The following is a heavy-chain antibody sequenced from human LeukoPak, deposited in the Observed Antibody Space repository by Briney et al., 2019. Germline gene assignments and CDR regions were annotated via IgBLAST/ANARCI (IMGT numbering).Heavy chain of an antibody. D-gene: IGHD3-22*01. J-gene: IGHJ4*02. Sequence: PGGSLRLSCAASRFTFSSYSMNWVRQAPGKGLEWVSSISSSSSYIYYADSVKGRFTISRDNAKNSLYLQMNSLRAEDTAVYYCARDTGAYYDSGGLDYWGQGTLVTVSS. V-gene: IGHV3-21*01. CDR2: ISSSSSYI. CDR1: RFTFSSYS. CDR3: ARDTGAYYDSGGLDY.